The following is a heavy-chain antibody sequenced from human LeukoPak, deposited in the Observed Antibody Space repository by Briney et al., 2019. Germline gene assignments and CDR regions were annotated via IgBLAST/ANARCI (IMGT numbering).Heavy chain of an antibody. CDR2: IKQDGSEK. D-gene: IGHD7-27*01. V-gene: IGHV3-7*01. CDR1: EFTFSTYW. CDR3: GRGHWGLDY. Sequence: GGSLRLSCAASEFTFSTYWMTWVRQAPGKGLEWVADIKQDGSEKYYVDSVKGRFTISRQNAKNSLFLQMNSLRAEDTAVYYCGRGHWGLDYWGQGALVTVSS. J-gene: IGHJ4*02.